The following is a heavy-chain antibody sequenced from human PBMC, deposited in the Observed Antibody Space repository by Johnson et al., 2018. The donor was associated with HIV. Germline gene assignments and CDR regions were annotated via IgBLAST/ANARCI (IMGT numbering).Heavy chain of an antibody. V-gene: IGHV3-72*01. Sequence: VQLVESGGGVVQPGRSLRLSCAASGFTFSSYAMHWVRQAPWKGLEWVGRSRNKANSYTTEYAASVKGRFTISRDNAKNTLYLHMNSLRAEDTAVYYCAREVDGFDIWGQGTMVTVSS. CDR2: SRNKANSYTT. CDR1: GFTFSSYA. CDR3: AREVDGFDI. J-gene: IGHJ3*02.